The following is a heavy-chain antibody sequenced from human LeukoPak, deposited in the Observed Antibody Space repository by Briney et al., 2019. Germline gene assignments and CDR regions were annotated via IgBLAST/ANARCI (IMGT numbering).Heavy chain of an antibody. CDR1: GFTFSSYA. CDR2: ISGSGGST. J-gene: IGHJ6*03. CDR3: AKGLRSDYYYYMDV. D-gene: IGHD3-3*01. Sequence: GGSLRLSCAASGFTFSSYAMGWVRQAPVKGLEWVSAISGSGGSTYYADSVKGRFTISRDNSKNTLYLQMNSLRAEDTAVYYCAKGLRSDYYYYMDVWGRGTTVTVSS. V-gene: IGHV3-23*01.